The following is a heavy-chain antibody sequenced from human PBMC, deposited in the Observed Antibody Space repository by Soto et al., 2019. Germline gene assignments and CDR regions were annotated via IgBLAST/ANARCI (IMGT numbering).Heavy chain of an antibody. J-gene: IGHJ3*02. CDR2: IYHSGST. D-gene: IGHD3-22*01. CDR3: ARVGDYYDSSGSYDAFDI. V-gene: IGHV4-30-2*01. CDR1: GGSISSGGYS. Sequence: SETLSLTCAVSGGSISSGGYSWSWIRQPPGKGLEWIGYIYHSGSTYYNPSLKSRVTISVDRSKNQFSLKLSSVTAADTAVYYCARVGDYYDSSGSYDAFDIWGQGTMVT.